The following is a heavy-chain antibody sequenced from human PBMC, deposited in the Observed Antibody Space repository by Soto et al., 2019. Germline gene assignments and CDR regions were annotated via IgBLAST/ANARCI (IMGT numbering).Heavy chain of an antibody. CDR1: GFSRSTGRMG. V-gene: IGHV2-26*01. J-gene: IGHJ6*01. CDR2: IFSDNER. D-gene: IGHD4-17*01. CDR3: VRMNADSYQFYYAMDV. Sequence: QVTLKESGPVLVKPTETLTLTCTVSGFSRSTGRMGVSWIRQPPGKALEWLAHIFSDNERSYSTSMQGRLTISKDPSGSQVVLSMTNLDPVDTGTYYCVRMNADSYQFYYAMDVW.